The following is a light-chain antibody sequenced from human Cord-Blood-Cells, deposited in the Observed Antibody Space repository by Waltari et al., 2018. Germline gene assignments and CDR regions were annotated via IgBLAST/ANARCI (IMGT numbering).Light chain of an antibody. CDR3: CSYAGSSTFV. Sequence: QSALPQRASVSGSPGQSITISCTGNSSDVGSYNLVSWYQQHPGKAPKLLIYEGSKRPSGVTNRFSGSKSGNTASLTISGLQAEDEADYYCCSYAGSSTFVFGGGTKLTVL. CDR1: SSDVGSYNL. V-gene: IGLV2-23*03. J-gene: IGLJ3*02. CDR2: EGS.